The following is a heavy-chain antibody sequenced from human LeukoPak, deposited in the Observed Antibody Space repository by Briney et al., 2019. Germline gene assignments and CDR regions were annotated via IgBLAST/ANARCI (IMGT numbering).Heavy chain of an antibody. CDR2: IYYSGST. V-gene: IGHV4-61*08. D-gene: IGHD6-6*01. Sequence: PPETLSLTCTVSGGSISSGGYYWSWIRQPPGKGLEWIGYIYYSGSTNYNPSLKSRVTISVDTSKNQFSLKLSSVTAADTAVYYCARALASSSSEDYWGQGTLVTVSS. CDR3: ARALASSSSEDY. CDR1: GGSISSGGYY. J-gene: IGHJ4*02.